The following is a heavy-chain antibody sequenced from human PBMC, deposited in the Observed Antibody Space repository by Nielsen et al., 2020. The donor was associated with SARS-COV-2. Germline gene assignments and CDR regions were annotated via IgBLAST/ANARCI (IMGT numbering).Heavy chain of an antibody. CDR2: IYYSGST. D-gene: IGHD5-18*01. Sequence: SETLSLTCTVSGGSISSYYWSWIRQPPGKGLEWIGYIYYSGSTNYNPSLKSRVTTSVDTSKNQFSLKLSSVTAADTAVHYCARGEAESVYSYGLGYWGQGTLVTVSS. CDR3: ARGEAESVYSYGLGY. CDR1: GGSISSYY. V-gene: IGHV4-59*01. J-gene: IGHJ4*02.